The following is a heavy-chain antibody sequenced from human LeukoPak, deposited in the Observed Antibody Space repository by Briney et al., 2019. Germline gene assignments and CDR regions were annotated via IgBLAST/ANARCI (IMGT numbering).Heavy chain of an antibody. Sequence: ASVKVSCKASGYTFTSYGISWVRQAPGQGLEWMGWISAYNGNTNYAQKLQGRVTMTRDTSISTAYMELSRLRSDDTAVYYCARVVDYYEYYGMDVWGQGTTVTVSS. CDR3: ARVVDYYEYYGMDV. J-gene: IGHJ6*02. CDR2: ISAYNGNT. V-gene: IGHV1-18*01. CDR1: GYTFTSYG.